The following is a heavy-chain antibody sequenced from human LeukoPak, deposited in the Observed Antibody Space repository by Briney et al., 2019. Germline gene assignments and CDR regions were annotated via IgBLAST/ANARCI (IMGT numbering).Heavy chain of an antibody. CDR2: ISAYNGNT. CDR3: ARDLVTMVRGVITPGSY. CDR1: GYTFTSYG. Sequence: ASVKVSCKASGYTFTSYGISWVRQAPGQGLEWMRWISAYNGNTNYAQKLQGRVTMTTDTSTSTAYMELRSLRSDDTAVYYCARDLVTMVRGVITPGSYWGQGTLVTVSS. V-gene: IGHV1-18*01. J-gene: IGHJ4*02. D-gene: IGHD3-10*01.